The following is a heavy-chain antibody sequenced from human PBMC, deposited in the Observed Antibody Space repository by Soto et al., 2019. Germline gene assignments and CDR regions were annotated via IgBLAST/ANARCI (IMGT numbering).Heavy chain of an antibody. CDR3: ARDRSGSYYNYYYYGMDV. CDR2: INPNSGGT. D-gene: IGHD3-10*01. J-gene: IGHJ6*02. Sequence: ASVKVSCKASGYTFTGYYMHWVRQAPGQGLEWMGWINPNSGGTNYAQKFQGRVTMTRDTSISTAYMELSRLRSDDTAMYYCARDRSGSYYNYYYYGMDVWGQGTTVTVSS. V-gene: IGHV1-2*02. CDR1: GYTFTGYY.